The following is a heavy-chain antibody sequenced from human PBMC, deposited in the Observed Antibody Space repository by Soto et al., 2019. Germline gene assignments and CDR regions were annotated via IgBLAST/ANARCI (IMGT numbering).Heavy chain of an antibody. D-gene: IGHD5-12*01. CDR1: RFTFSSYA. Sequence: PGGSLRLSCAASRFTFSSYALHWVRQAPGKGLEWVAIISYDGSNKYQADSVKGRFTISRDNSMNTLYLQMNSLRPEDTAVRYCARDGYNGYGLDYWGQGTLVTVSS. CDR2: ISYDGSNK. J-gene: IGHJ4*02. V-gene: IGHV3-30-3*01. CDR3: ARDGYNGYGLDY.